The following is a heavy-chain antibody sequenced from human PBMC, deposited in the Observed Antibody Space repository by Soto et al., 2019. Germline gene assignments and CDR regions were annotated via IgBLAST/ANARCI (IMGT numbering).Heavy chain of an antibody. CDR3: AKDLVSGDGLWLMDE. D-gene: IGHD2-21*02. J-gene: IGHJ4*02. Sequence: EVQLLESGGGLVQPGGSLRLSCTASGFTFRDYAMTWVRQAPGKGLESVPGIYGSGGGIQYADSVKGRFTISRDNYRNTLYLQMNSLRDEDTAVYYCAKDLVSGDGLWLMDEWGQGTLVTVSP. CDR1: GFTFRDYA. V-gene: IGHV3-23*01. CDR2: IYGSGGGI.